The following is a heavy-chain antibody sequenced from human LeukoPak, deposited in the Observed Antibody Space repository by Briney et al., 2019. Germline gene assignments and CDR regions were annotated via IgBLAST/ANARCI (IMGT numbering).Heavy chain of an antibody. V-gene: IGHV3-74*03. CDR1: GFIFSNYG. J-gene: IGHJ5*02. CDR2: VNSDGRIT. Sequence: GGSLRLSCAASGFIFSNYGMHWVRQAPGKGLVWVSRVNSDGRITKYADSVRGRFTISRDNAKNTLYLQMNSLRAEDTAMYYCVRSDWFDNWGQGTLVTVSS. CDR3: VRSDWFDN.